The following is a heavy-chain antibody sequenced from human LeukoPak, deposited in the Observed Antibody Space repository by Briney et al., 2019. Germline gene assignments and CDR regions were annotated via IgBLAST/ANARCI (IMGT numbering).Heavy chain of an antibody. Sequence: GGSLRLSCAASGFTLSSYWMSWVRQAPGKGLEWVANIKQDGSEKYYVDSVKGRFTISRDNAKNSLYLQMNSLRAEDTAVYYCARIGGGNWNDDPNRIFDYWGQGTLVTVSS. J-gene: IGHJ4*02. D-gene: IGHD1-20*01. CDR2: IKQDGSEK. CDR3: ARIGGGNWNDDPNRIFDY. V-gene: IGHV3-7*03. CDR1: GFTLSSYW.